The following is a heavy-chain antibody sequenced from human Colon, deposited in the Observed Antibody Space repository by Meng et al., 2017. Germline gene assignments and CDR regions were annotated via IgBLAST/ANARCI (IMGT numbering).Heavy chain of an antibody. J-gene: IGHJ5*02. V-gene: IGHV3-74*01. CDR3: AKSDWLAL. CDR2: YKYDRSTT. CDR1: GFAIIGYW. Sequence: EAELGEAGGGSGQPVASLRLSCAPSGFAIIGYWMHWARQAPGKGLDWDSRYKYDRSTTAYADTGNGRCTNSRDIAKNTLYLQMNSLRVEDKALYHCAKSDWLALWGQGTLVTVSS.